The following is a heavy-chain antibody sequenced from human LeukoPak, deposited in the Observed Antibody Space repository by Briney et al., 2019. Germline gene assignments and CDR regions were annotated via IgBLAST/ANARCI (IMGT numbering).Heavy chain of an antibody. Sequence: ASVKVSCKASGGTFSSYAISWVRQAPGQGLEWMGGIIPIFGTANYAQKFQGRVTITADESTSTAYMELSSLRSEDTAVCYCARSLGYCSGGSCYIPSDYWGQGTLVTVSS. CDR3: ARSLGYCSGGSCYIPSDY. D-gene: IGHD2-15*01. CDR1: GGTFSSYA. V-gene: IGHV1-69*01. J-gene: IGHJ4*02. CDR2: IIPIFGTA.